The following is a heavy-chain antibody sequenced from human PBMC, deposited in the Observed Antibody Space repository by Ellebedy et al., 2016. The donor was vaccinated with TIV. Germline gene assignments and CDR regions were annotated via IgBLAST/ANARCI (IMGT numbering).Heavy chain of an antibody. D-gene: IGHD3-10*01. Sequence: ASVKVSCXASGYTFTSYDINWVRQATGQGLEWMGWMNPNSGNTGYAQKFQGRVTMTRNTSISTAYMELSSLRSEDTAVYYCARRVITMVRGVTEDWFNPWGQGTLVTVSS. CDR2: MNPNSGNT. CDR1: GYTFTSYD. V-gene: IGHV1-8*01. J-gene: IGHJ5*02. CDR3: ARRVITMVRGVTEDWFNP.